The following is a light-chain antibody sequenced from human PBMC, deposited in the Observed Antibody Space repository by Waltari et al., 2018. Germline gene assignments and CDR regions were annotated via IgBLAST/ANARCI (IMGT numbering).Light chain of an antibody. CDR1: HSVSSSY. CDR3: QQYGSSPLT. J-gene: IGKJ4*01. CDR2: GAS. V-gene: IGKV3-20*01. Sequence: EIVLTHSPGTLSLSPGERAPLSSRASHSVSSSYLACYQQKPGQAPRLLIYGASSRATGIPDRFSGSGSGTDFTLTISRLEPEDFAVYYCQQYGSSPLTFGGGTKVEIK.